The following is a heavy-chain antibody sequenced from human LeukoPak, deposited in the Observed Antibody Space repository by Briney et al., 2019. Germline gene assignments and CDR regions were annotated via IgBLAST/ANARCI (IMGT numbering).Heavy chain of an antibody. CDR1: GFTFSSYS. CDR3: ARAYSSGYYYPDY. Sequence: PGGSLRLSCAASGFTFSSYSMNWVRQAPGKGLEWVSSISSSSSYIYYADSVKGRFTISRDNAKNSLYLQMNSLRAEDTAVYYCARAYSSGYYYPDYWGQGTLVTVSS. CDR2: ISSSSSYI. V-gene: IGHV3-21*01. D-gene: IGHD3-22*01. J-gene: IGHJ4*02.